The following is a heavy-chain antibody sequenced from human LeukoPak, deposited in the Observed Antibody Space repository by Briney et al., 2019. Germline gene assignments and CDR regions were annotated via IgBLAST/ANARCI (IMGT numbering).Heavy chain of an antibody. J-gene: IGHJ4*02. CDR2: IYYSGST. D-gene: IGHD1-26*01. Sequence: SETLSLTCTVSGGSISSSSYYWGWIRQPPGKGLEWIGSIYYSGSTYYNPSLKSRVTISVDMSKNQFSLKLSSVTAADTAVYYCARDGGGSYRMWYYFDYWGQGTLVTVSS. CDR3: ARDGGGSYRMWYYFDY. CDR1: GGSISSSSYY. V-gene: IGHV4-39*07.